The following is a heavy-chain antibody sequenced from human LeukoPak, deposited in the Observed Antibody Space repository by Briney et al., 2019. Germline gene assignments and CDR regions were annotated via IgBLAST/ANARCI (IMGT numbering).Heavy chain of an antibody. CDR1: GFTFSNYW. CDR2: ISYDGSNK. D-gene: IGHD5-12*01. CDR3: ARGGSPFDY. V-gene: IGHV3-30*01. Sequence: GGSLRLSCAASGFTFSNYWMHWVRQDPGKGLEWVAVISYDGSNKYYADSVKGRFTISRDNSKNTLYLQMNSLRAEDTAVYYCARGGSPFDYRGQGTLVTVSS. J-gene: IGHJ4*02.